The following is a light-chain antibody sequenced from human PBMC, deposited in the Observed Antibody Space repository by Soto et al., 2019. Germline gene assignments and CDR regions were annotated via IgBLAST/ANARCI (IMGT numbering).Light chain of an antibody. Sequence: EIVLTQSPRTLSLSPGERATLSCRTSQSVSSSYLAWYQQKPGQAPRLLNYGASSRATGIPDRFSGSGSGTDFTLTIIRLEPEDFAVYYCQQYGSSPWYTFGQGTKLEIK. V-gene: IGKV3-20*01. CDR2: GAS. CDR3: QQYGSSPWYT. CDR1: QSVSSSY. J-gene: IGKJ2*01.